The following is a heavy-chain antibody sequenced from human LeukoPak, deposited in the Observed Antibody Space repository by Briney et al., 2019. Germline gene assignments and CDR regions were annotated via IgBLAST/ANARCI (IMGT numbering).Heavy chain of an antibody. CDR3: ARRTFPNDAFDV. CDR1: GFTFSSYA. V-gene: IGHV3-21*01. D-gene: IGHD1-7*01. CDR2: ISGSGSDV. Sequence: PGGSLRLSCAASGFTFSSYAMNWVRLAPGKGLEWVSAISGSGSDVYYADSVKGRFTISRDNPKRSLYLQMNSLRAEDTAVYYCARRTFPNDAFDVWGQGTVVTVSS. J-gene: IGHJ3*01.